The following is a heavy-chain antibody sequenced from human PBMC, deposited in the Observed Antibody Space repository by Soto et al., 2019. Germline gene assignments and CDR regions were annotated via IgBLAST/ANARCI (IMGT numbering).Heavy chain of an antibody. CDR1: GFTFNNVW. CDR2: IKSKSDGGTP. Sequence: EVRLVESGGGLVKPGGSLRLSCAASGFTFNNVWMSWVRQAPGKGLEWAGHIKSKSDGGTPDYAAPVKGRFNISRDDSQNTLFVQMHSLKTEDTAVYYCTTLHSYGLDYWGQGALVTVSS. V-gene: IGHV3-15*01. CDR3: TTLHSYGLDY. D-gene: IGHD5-18*01. J-gene: IGHJ4*02.